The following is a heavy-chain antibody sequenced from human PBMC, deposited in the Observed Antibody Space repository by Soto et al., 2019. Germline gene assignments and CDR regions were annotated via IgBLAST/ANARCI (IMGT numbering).Heavy chain of an antibody. V-gene: IGHV5-51*01. CDR3: AASIFYYGMDV. Sequence: KVSCKASGGTFSSYAIGWVRQVPGKGLEWMGIIYPGDSDTKYNPSFQGQVTISADKSITTTYLRWTSLKASDTAIYYCAASIFYYGMDVWGQGTTVTVSS. J-gene: IGHJ6*02. CDR1: GGTFSSYA. CDR2: IYPGDSDT.